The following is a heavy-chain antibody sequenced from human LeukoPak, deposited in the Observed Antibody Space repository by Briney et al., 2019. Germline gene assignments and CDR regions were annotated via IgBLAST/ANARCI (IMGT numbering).Heavy chain of an antibody. Sequence: SGTLSLTCAVSGDSISSSHWWSWVRQPPGEGLEWIGEIYHSGSTNYNPSLKSRVTISVDKSKNQFSLKLSSVTAADTAVYYCARAYSSGWYGFDPWGQGTLVTVSS. V-gene: IGHV4-4*02. J-gene: IGHJ5*02. D-gene: IGHD6-19*01. CDR1: GDSISSSHW. CDR3: ARAYSSGWYGFDP. CDR2: IYHSGST.